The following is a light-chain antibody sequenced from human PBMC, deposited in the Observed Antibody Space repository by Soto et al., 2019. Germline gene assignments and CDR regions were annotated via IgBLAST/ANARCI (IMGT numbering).Light chain of an antibody. CDR2: EAF. Sequence: EIVLTQSPATLSLSPGEISTLSCRASQSVGRYFAWYQQKPGQAPRLLIYEAFSRATGIPGRFSGSVYGTDFTLTFSSLEPEDFAVYFCQQRSSWPLTFGGGTMVEFK. CDR1: QSVGRY. CDR3: QQRSSWPLT. V-gene: IGKV3-11*01. J-gene: IGKJ4*01.